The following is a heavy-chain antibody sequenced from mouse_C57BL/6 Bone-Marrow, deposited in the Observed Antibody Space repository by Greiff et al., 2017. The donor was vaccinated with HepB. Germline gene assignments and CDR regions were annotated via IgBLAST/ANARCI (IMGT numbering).Heavy chain of an antibody. V-gene: IGHV1-42*01. CDR2: INPSTGGT. Sequence: VQLQQSGPELVKPGASVKISCKASGYSFTGYYMNWVKQSPEKSLEWIGEINPSTGGTTYNQKFKAKATLTVDKSSSTAYMQLKSLTSEDSAVYYCAREATVVAPYFDDWGQGTTLTVSS. J-gene: IGHJ2*01. CDR1: GYSFTGYY. D-gene: IGHD1-1*01. CDR3: AREATVVAPYFDD.